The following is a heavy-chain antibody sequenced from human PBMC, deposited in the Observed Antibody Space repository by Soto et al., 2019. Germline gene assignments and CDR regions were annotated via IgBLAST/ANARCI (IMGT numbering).Heavy chain of an antibody. CDR2: ISYDGSNK. V-gene: IGHV3-30-3*01. CDR1: GFTFSSYA. J-gene: IGHJ6*02. Sequence: GGSLRLSCAASGFTFSSYAMHWVRQAPGKGLEWVAVISYDGSNKYYADSVKGRFTISRDNSKNTLYLQMNSLRAEDTAVYYCARDQGVRGIAARFVMDVWGQGTTVTVSS. D-gene: IGHD6-6*01. CDR3: ARDQGVRGIAARFVMDV.